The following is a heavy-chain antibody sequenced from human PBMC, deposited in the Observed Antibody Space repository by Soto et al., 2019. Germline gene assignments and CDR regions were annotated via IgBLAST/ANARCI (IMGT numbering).Heavy chain of an antibody. CDR3: AKDFNYDFWSGPPNYYGMDV. D-gene: IGHD3-3*01. CDR2: ISYDGSNK. Sequence: PGGSLRLSCAASGFTFSSYGMHWVRQAPGKGLEWVAVISYDGSNKYYADSVKGRFTISRDNSKNTLYLQMNSLRAEDTAVYYCAKDFNYDFWSGPPNYYGMDVWGQGTTVTVSS. CDR1: GFTFSSYG. V-gene: IGHV3-30*18. J-gene: IGHJ6*02.